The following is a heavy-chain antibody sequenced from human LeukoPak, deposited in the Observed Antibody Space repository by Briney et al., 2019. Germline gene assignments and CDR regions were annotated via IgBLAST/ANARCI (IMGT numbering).Heavy chain of an antibody. CDR3: ARSLWPEDY. D-gene: IGHD2-21*01. CDR2: INQDGSGQ. V-gene: IGHV3-7*01. Sequence: GGSLRLSCAASGFAFSSYWAGWVRQAPGKGLEWVANINQDGSGQNYVDSVRGRFTISRDNAKNSAYLQMDSLRVEDTAVYYCARSLWPEDYWGQGILVTVSS. CDR1: GFAFSSYW. J-gene: IGHJ4*02.